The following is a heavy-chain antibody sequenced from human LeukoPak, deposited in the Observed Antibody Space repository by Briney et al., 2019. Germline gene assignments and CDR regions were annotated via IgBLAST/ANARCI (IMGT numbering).Heavy chain of an antibody. D-gene: IGHD3-22*01. J-gene: IGHJ4*02. CDR2: IYYTGST. Sequence: SETLSLTCTVSGDSISTSSYYWGWIRQPPVKGLEWPGSIYYTGSTYYNPSPKSRVTISVDTPKNQFSLNLYSVTAADTAVFYCARSYYYDYRQIDYWGQGTLVTVSS. CDR1: GDSISTSSYY. CDR3: ARSYYYDYRQIDY. V-gene: IGHV4-39*01.